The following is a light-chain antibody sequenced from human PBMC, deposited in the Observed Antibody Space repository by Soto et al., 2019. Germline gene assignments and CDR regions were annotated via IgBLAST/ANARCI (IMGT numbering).Light chain of an antibody. V-gene: IGKV1-5*01. CDR2: DAS. Sequence: DIQMTQSPSTLSASVGDRVTITCRASQSISSWLAWYQQKPGKAPKLLIYDASSLESGVPSRFSGSGSGTEFTLTIISLQPDDFATSYCQQYNSYPPYTFGQGTKLEIK. CDR3: QQYNSYPPYT. CDR1: QSISSW. J-gene: IGKJ2*01.